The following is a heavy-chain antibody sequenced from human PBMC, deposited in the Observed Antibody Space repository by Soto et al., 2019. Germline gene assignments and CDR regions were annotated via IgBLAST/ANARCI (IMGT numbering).Heavy chain of an antibody. CDR3: ARHKPPFYDISTQPLQFSY. D-gene: IGHD3-9*01. CDR1: GGSISSYY. J-gene: IGHJ4*02. V-gene: IGHV4-59*08. Sequence: SETLSLTCTVSGGSISSYYWSWIRQPPGKGLEWIGYIYYSGSTNYNPSLKRRVTISVNTSKNQFSLTLSTVTAAGTAGSSCARHKPPFYDISTQPLQFSYRGRRTLVTVSS. CDR2: IYYSGST.